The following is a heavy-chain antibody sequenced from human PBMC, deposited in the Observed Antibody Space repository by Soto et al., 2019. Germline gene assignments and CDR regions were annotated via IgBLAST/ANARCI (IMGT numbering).Heavy chain of an antibody. D-gene: IGHD1-7*01. Sequence: EVQLVESGGGLVQPGGSLRLSCAASGFTFSSYSMNWVRQAPGKGLEWVSYISSSSSTIYYADFVKGRFTVSRDNAKKSLYLQINSLRDEDTAVYYCARENWNYGCVDYWGQRTLVTVSS. CDR1: GFTFSSYS. J-gene: IGHJ4*02. CDR3: ARENWNYGCVDY. CDR2: ISSSSSTI. V-gene: IGHV3-48*02.